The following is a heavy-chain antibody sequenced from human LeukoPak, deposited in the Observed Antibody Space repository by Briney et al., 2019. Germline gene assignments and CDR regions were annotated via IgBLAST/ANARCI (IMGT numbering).Heavy chain of an antibody. Sequence: GGSLRLSCAASGFTFSSYWMSWVRQAPGKGLEWVANIKQDGSEKYYVDSVKGRFTISRDNAKNSLYLQMNSLRAEDTAVYYCARDSVVVPAAINYYYYGMDVWGQGTTVTASS. V-gene: IGHV3-7*01. CDR2: IKQDGSEK. D-gene: IGHD2-2*02. CDR1: GFTFSSYW. CDR3: ARDSVVVPAAINYYYYGMDV. J-gene: IGHJ6*02.